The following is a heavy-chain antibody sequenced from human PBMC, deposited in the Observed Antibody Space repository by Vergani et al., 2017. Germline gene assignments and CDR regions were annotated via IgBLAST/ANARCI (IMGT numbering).Heavy chain of an antibody. CDR3: ARDQPYLGAEGDYFDY. J-gene: IGHJ4*02. V-gene: IGHV3-21*01. CDR1: GFTFSSYS. CDR2: ISSSSSYI. Sequence: EVQLVESGGGLVKPGGSLRLSCAASGFTFSSYSMNWVRQAPGKGLEWVSSISSSSSYIYYADSVKGRFTISRDNAKNSLYLQMNSLRAEDTAVYYCARDQPYLGAEGDYFDYWGQGTLVTVSS. D-gene: IGHD1-26*01.